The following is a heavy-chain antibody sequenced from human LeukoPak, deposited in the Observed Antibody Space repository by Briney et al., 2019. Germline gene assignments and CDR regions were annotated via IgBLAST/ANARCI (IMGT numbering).Heavy chain of an antibody. CDR2: ISGSGGTP. CDR1: GFTFSSYA. D-gene: IGHD3-22*01. CDR3: AKGTDSIFSYYYDSSGYYFDY. V-gene: IGHV3-23*01. Sequence: TGGSLRLSCAASGFTFSSYAMSWVRQAPGKGLEWVSSISGSGGTPYYADSVKGRFTISGDNSKNTLSLQMNSLRAEDTAVYYCAKGTDSIFSYYYDSSGYYFDYWGQGTLVTVSS. J-gene: IGHJ4*02.